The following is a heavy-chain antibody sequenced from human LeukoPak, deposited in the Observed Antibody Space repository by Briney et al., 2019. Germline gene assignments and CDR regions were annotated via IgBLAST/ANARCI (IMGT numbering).Heavy chain of an antibody. CDR2: ISKTGSA. CDR1: GGSIRSGDFW. Sequence: SETLSLTCNVSGGSIRSGDFWWSWIRQPPGKDLEWIAYISKTGSAASHPSLKSRVTISVDTSKNQFFLKLTSVTAADTAVYYCARRWGSGSHTDWFDTWSQEPWSPSPQ. V-gene: IGHV4-30-4*01. D-gene: IGHD3-10*01. CDR3: ARRWGSGSHTDWFDT. J-gene: IGHJ5*01.